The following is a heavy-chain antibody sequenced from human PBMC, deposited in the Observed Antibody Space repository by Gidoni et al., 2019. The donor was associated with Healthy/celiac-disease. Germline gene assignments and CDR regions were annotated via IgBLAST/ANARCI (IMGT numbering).Heavy chain of an antibody. V-gene: IGHV3-23*01. Sequence: EVQLLESGGGLVQPGGSLRLSCAASGFTFSSYAMSWVRQAPGKGLEWVSAISGSGGSTYYADSVKGRFTISRDNSKNTLYLQMNSLRAEDTAVYYCALLHYYYYYMDVWGKGTTVTVSS. D-gene: IGHD2-15*01. J-gene: IGHJ6*03. CDR3: ALLHYYYYYMDV. CDR2: ISGSGGST. CDR1: GFTFSSYA.